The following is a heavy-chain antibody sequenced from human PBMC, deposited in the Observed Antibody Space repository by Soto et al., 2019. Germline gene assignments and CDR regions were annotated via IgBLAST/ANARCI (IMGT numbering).Heavy chain of an antibody. Sequence: QVQLVESGGGVVQPGRSLRLSCAASGFTFSSYGMHWVRQAPGKGLEWVAVISYDGSNKYYADSVKGRFTISRDNSKNTLYLQMNSLRAEDTAVYYCAKDRQLLLSLYYFDYWGQGTLVTVSS. D-gene: IGHD3-22*01. J-gene: IGHJ4*02. CDR2: ISYDGSNK. CDR3: AKDRQLLLSLYYFDY. V-gene: IGHV3-30*18. CDR1: GFTFSSYG.